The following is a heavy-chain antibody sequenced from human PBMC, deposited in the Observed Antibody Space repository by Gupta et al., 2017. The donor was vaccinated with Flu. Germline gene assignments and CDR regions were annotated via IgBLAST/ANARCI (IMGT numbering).Heavy chain of an antibody. D-gene: IGHD3-3*01. J-gene: IGHJ6*02. CDR1: GYTFTSYY. V-gene: IGHV1-46*01. CDR2: INPSGGST. Sequence: QVQLVQSGAEVKKPGASVTVSCKASGYTFTSYYMHWVRQAPGQGLEWMGIINPSGGSTSYAQKFQGRVTMTRDTSTSTVYMELSSLRSEDTAVYYCARSCVYDFWSGYYCYYYYGMDVWGQGTTVTVSS. CDR3: ARSCVYDFWSGYYCYYYYGMDV.